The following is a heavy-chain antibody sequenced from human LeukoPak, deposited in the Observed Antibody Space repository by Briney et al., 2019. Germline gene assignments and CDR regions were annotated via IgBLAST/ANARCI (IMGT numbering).Heavy chain of an antibody. CDR1: GFTFSDYA. CDR3: AKDRGLRGNYRLFGY. V-gene: IGHV3-23*01. J-gene: IGHJ4*02. Sequence: PGGSLRLSCSASGFTFSDYAMSWVRQVSGKGPEWVATVSGSGRSRYYTDSVRGRFTISRDNSKNTVYLEMNSLRAEDTAVYYCAKDRGLRGNYRLFGYWGQGTLVTVSS. CDR2: VSGSGRSR. D-gene: IGHD3-16*02.